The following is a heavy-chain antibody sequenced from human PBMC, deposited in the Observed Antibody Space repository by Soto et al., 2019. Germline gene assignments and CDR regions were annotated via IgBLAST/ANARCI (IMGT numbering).Heavy chain of an antibody. J-gene: IGHJ5*01. CDR2: IDSDGTDT. CDR3: AKGRLAVGSEWLDS. V-gene: IGHV3-23*05. D-gene: IGHD1-26*01. Sequence: GSLRLSCEASGFTFYTYAMIWVRQAPGKGLEWVTAIDSDGTDTYYADFVKGRFTVSRDNSKNTLYLQMRSLTAEDKALYYCAKGRLAVGSEWLDSWGPGTMVTVSS. CDR1: GFTFYTYA.